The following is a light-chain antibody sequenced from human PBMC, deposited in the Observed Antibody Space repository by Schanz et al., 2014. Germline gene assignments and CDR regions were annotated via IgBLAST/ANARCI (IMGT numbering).Light chain of an antibody. CDR1: QSVSSN. V-gene: IGKV3-15*01. CDR3: QQSYLAPDT. J-gene: IGKJ2*01. CDR2: GAS. Sequence: EIVMTQSPATLSVSPGERATLSCRAGQSVSSNLAWYQQKPGQAPRLLIYGASTRATGIPARFSGSGSGTEFTLTISSLQSEDFAVYYCQQSYLAPDTFGQGTYLEIK.